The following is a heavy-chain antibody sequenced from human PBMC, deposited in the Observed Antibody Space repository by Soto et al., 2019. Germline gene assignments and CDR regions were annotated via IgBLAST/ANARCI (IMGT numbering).Heavy chain of an antibody. D-gene: IGHD3-22*01. Sequence: QVQLVESGGGVVQPGRSLRLSCAASGFTFSSYGMHWVRQAPGKGLEWVAVIWYDGSNKYYADSVKGRFTISRDNSKNTLYLQMNSLRAEDTAVYYCARVGSRYYDSSAHDWYFDLWGRGTLVTVSS. CDR3: ARVGSRYYDSSAHDWYFDL. V-gene: IGHV3-33*01. CDR1: GFTFSSYG. CDR2: IWYDGSNK. J-gene: IGHJ2*01.